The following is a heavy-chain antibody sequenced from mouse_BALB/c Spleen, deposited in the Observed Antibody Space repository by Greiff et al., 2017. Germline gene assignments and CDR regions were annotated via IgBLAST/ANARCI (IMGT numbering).Heavy chain of an antibody. J-gene: IGHJ1*01. CDR1: GFSLTSYG. D-gene: IGHD1-3*01. CDR3: ARIKGYFDV. CDR2: IWSGGST. Sequence: VKLQQSGPGLVQPSQSLSITCTVSGFSLTSYGVHWVRQSPGKGLEWLGVIWSGGSTDYNAAFISRLSISKDNSKSQVFFKMNSLQADDTAIYYCARIKGYFDVWGAGTTVTVSS. V-gene: IGHV2-4-1*01.